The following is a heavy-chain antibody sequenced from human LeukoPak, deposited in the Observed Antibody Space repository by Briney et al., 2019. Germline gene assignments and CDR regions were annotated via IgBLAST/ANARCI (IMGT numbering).Heavy chain of an antibody. D-gene: IGHD2-2*01. CDR2: IYNNENT. CDR3: ARDTSLGMPQWFDP. V-gene: IGHV4-59*01. J-gene: IGHJ5*02. CDR1: GGFISTYY. Sequence: KPSQTLSLTCTVSGGFISTYYWSWIRQPPGKGLEWIAYIYNNENTKYNPSLKSRVTISVDTSKNQFSLKLRSVTAADTAVYYCARDTSLGMPQWFDPWGQGALVTISS.